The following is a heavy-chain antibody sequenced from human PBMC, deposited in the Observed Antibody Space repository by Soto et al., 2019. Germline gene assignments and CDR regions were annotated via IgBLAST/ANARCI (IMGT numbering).Heavy chain of an antibody. CDR3: AREAFDSDALDM. J-gene: IGHJ3*02. CDR1: GFTFSDYY. V-gene: IGHV3-11*01. D-gene: IGHD3-22*01. CDR2: ISSSGSMI. Sequence: QVQLVESGGGLVKPGGSLRLCWTVSGFTFSDYYMSWIHQAPGKGLEWLSYISSSGSMIQYADSVKGRFTISRDNAKNSLYLQMNSLRAEDTAVYYCAREAFDSDALDMWGQGTMVTVSS.